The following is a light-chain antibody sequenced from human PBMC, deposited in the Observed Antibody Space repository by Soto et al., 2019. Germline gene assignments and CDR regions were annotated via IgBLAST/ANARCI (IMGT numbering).Light chain of an antibody. CDR3: QQYNNWLQLTT. J-gene: IGKJ1*01. CDR2: GAS. CDR1: QSVSSN. V-gene: IGKV3-15*01. Sequence: IMTTQFPANVSVSPGASATLSSTASQSVSSNLAWYQQKPGQAPRLLIYGASTRATGIPARFSGSGSGTEFTLTISSLQSEDIAVYYCQQYNNWLQLTTFGQGTKVDIK.